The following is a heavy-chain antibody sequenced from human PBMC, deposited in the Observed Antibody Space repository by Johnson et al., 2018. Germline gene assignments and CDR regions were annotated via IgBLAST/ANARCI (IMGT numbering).Heavy chain of an antibody. V-gene: IGHV3-49*03. CDR1: GFTFGDYA. D-gene: IGHD3-10*01. Sequence: VQLQESGGGLVQPGRSXRLSCTASGFTFGDYAMSWFRQAPGKGLEWVGFIRNKAYGGTTEYAASVKGRFTISRDDSKSIAYLQMNSLRAEDTAVYYCARDWFGERGMDVWGQGTTVTVSS. CDR2: IRNKAYGGTT. CDR3: ARDWFGERGMDV. J-gene: IGHJ6*02.